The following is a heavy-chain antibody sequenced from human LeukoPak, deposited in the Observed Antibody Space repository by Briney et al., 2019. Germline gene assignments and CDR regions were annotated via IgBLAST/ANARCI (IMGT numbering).Heavy chain of an antibody. CDR2: IYYSGST. CDR1: GGSFSSYY. D-gene: IGHD6-13*01. J-gene: IGHJ5*02. V-gene: IGHV4-39*01. CDR3: ARHPTRRQQLVLGSYNWFDP. Sequence: SETLSLACAVYGGSFSSYYWGWLRQPPGKGLEWIGSIYYSGSTYYNPSLKSRVTISVDTSKNQFSLKLSSVTAADTAVYYCARHPTRRQQLVLGSYNWFDPWGQGTLVTVSS.